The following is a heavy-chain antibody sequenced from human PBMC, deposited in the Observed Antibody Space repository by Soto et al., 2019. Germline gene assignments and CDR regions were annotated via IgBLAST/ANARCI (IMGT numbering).Heavy chain of an antibody. CDR2: ISSSSSTI. CDR1: GFTFSSYS. V-gene: IGHV3-48*02. CDR3: SKLNSSGWYESWFDP. J-gene: IGHJ5*02. D-gene: IGHD6-19*01. Sequence: PGGSLRLSCAASGFTFSSYSMNWVRQAPGKGLEWVSYISSSSSTIYYADSVKGRFTISRDNAKNSLYLQMNSLRDEDTAVYYFSKLNSSGWYESWFDPWGQGTLVTVSS.